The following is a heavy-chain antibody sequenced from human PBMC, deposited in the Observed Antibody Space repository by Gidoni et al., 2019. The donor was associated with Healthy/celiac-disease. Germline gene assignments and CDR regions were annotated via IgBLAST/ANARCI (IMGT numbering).Heavy chain of an antibody. Sequence: EVQLVESGGGLVQPGGSLRLSCAASGFTFRSYWMSRVRQAPGKGLEWVANIKQDGSEKYYVDSVKGRFTISRDNAKNSLYLQMNSLRAEDTAVYYCARDQGGSYYDFWSGYYTLFGDYWGQGTLVTVSS. J-gene: IGHJ4*02. CDR2: IKQDGSEK. V-gene: IGHV3-7*01. CDR1: GFTFRSYW. D-gene: IGHD3-3*01. CDR3: ARDQGGSYYDFWSGYYTLFGDY.